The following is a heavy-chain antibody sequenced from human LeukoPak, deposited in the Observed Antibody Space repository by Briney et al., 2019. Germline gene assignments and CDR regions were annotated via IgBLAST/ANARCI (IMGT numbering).Heavy chain of an antibody. CDR1: GLTFGSYT. Sequence: PGGSLRLSCAASGLTFGSYTMSWVRQAPGKGLKWVSGITATGSRTYYADSVKGRFTISRDSSKNTLYLQLNSLRVDDTAVYYCATSMGGGNIDYWGQGTLVTVSS. CDR3: ATSMGGGNIDY. V-gene: IGHV3-23*01. CDR2: ITATGSRT. J-gene: IGHJ4*02. D-gene: IGHD3-16*01.